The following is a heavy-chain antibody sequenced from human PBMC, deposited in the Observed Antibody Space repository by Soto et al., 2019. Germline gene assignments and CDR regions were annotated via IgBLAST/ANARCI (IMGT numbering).Heavy chain of an antibody. CDR1: GGSISSGDYY. J-gene: IGHJ4*02. V-gene: IGHV4-30-4*01. CDR2: IYYSGSN. Sequence: QVQLQESGPGLVKPSQTLSLTCTVSGGSISSGDYYWSWIPQPPGKGLEWIGYIYYSGSNYYNPSLKSRVTISVDAAKNQLALTLGAVTAAHTAVYVCARDDYGGNSAGTFGYWGQGALVTVSS. CDR3: ARDDYGGNSAGTFGY. D-gene: IGHD4-17*01.